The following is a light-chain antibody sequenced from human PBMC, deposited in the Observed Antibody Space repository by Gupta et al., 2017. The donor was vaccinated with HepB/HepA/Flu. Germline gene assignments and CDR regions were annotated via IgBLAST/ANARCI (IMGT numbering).Light chain of an antibody. Sequence: FMMTQPTSAPVSPGMIVTISCTPSSGSIASNYVQWYHQHPGIAPTTMIYEDNQRPSGVSDRLSGSVDSSSNSASLTISGLKSEDEADYYCQSDDSSNHVVFGGGTKLTVL. CDR1: SGSIASNY. V-gene: IGLV6-57*03. J-gene: IGLJ2*01. CDR2: EDN. CDR3: QSDDSSNHVV.